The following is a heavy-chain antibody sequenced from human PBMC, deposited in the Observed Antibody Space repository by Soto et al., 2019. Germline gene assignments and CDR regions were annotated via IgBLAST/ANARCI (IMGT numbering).Heavy chain of an antibody. CDR2: IYPGDSDT. Sequence: PGESLKISCQGSGYSFTSYWIGWVRQMPGKGLEWMGIIYPGDSDTRYSPSFQGQVTISADKSISTAYLQWSSLKASDTAMYYCAREGYDILTGYYKTYYYYGMDVWGQGTTVTVSS. CDR1: GYSFTSYW. CDR3: AREGYDILTGYYKTYYYYGMDV. V-gene: IGHV5-51*01. D-gene: IGHD3-9*01. J-gene: IGHJ6*02.